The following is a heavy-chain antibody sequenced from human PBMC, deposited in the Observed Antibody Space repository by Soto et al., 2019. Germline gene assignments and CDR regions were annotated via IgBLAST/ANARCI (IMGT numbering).Heavy chain of an antibody. CDR3: ARGRAIVVVPAAMRRSPDAFDI. D-gene: IGHD2-2*01. J-gene: IGHJ3*02. CDR1: GGTFSSYA. V-gene: IGHV1-69*13. CDR2: IIPIFGTA. Sequence: GASVKVSCKASGGTFSSYAISWLRQAPGQGLEWMGGIIPIFGTANYAQKFQGRVTITADESTSTAYMELSSLRSEDTAVYYCARGRAIVVVPAAMRRSPDAFDIWGQGTMVTVSS.